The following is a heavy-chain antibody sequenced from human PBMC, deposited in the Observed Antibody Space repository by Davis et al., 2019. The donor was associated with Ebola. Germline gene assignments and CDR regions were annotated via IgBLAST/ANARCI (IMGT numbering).Heavy chain of an antibody. CDR3: ARAGRYYDFWSGNWRGRWFDP. Sequence: GESLKISCKGSGYSFTSYWIGWVRQMPGKGLEWMGIIYPGDSDTRYSPSFQGQVTISADKSISTAYLQWSSLRASDTAMYYCARAGRYYDFWSGNWRGRWFDPWGQGTLVTVSS. V-gene: IGHV5-51*01. D-gene: IGHD3-3*01. CDR1: GYSFTSYW. CDR2: IYPGDSDT. J-gene: IGHJ5*02.